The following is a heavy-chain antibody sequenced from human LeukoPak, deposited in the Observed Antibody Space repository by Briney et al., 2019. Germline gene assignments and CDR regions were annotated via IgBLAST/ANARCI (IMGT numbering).Heavy chain of an antibody. CDR3: ARDYPPD. Sequence: GGSLRLSCAASGFTFSNSWMHWVRQAPGKGLVWVLRINSDGKTTTYADSVKGRFTISRDNAQNTLYLQMNSLSAEDTAVYYCARDYPPDWGQGTLVTVSA. CDR2: INSDGKTT. J-gene: IGHJ4*02. CDR1: GFTFSNSW. V-gene: IGHV3-74*01.